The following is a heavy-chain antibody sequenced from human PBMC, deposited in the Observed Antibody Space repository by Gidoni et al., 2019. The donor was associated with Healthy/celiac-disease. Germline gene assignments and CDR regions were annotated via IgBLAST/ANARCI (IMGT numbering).Heavy chain of an antibody. CDR2: ISAYNGNT. J-gene: IGHJ4*02. D-gene: IGHD6-19*01. CDR1: GYIVSSYD. CDR3: ARDLSGYSSGWHFGY. Sequence: QVQLVQSGAEVKKPGASVKVSCKASGYIVSSYDISWVRQAPGQGLEWMGWISAYNGNTNYAQKLQDRVTMTTDTSTSTAYMELRSLRSDDTAVYYCARDLSGYSSGWHFGYWGQGTLVTVSS. V-gene: IGHV1-18*01.